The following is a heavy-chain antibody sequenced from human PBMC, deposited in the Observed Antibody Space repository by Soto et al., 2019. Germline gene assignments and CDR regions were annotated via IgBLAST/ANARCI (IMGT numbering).Heavy chain of an antibody. J-gene: IGHJ4*02. Sequence: ASVKVSCKASGYTFTGYYMHWVRQAPGQGLEWMGWINPNSGGTNYAQKFQGWVTMTRDTSISTAYMELSRLRSDDTAVYYCARDQKGGSSSWYYFDYWGQGTLVTVSS. CDR2: INPNSGGT. CDR1: GYTFTGYY. V-gene: IGHV1-2*04. CDR3: ARDQKGGSSSWYYFDY. D-gene: IGHD6-13*01.